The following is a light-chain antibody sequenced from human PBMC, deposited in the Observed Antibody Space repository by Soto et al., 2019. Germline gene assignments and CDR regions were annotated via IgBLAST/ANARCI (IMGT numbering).Light chain of an antibody. CDR3: LSFDSSLSVV. CDR2: GNT. Sequence: QPVLTQPPSVSGAPGQRVTISCTGSSSNIGAGYDVHWYQQLPGRAPKLLIYGNTNRPSGVPDRFSCSKSGTSASLAITGLQAEDEADYYCLSFDSSLSVVFGGGTKLTGL. V-gene: IGLV1-40*01. J-gene: IGLJ2*01. CDR1: SSNIGAGYD.